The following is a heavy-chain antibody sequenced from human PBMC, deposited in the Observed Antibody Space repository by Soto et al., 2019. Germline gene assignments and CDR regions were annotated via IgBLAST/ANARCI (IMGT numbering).Heavy chain of an antibody. CDR2: IYYNRST. V-gene: IGHV4-30-4*01. CDR1: GGSFNDYY. J-gene: IGHJ4*02. D-gene: IGHD5-18*01. CDR3: ARVVDTAMVDY. Sequence: PSETLSLTCAVYGGSFNDYYWTWIRQPPGKGLEWIGYIYYNRSTHYNPSLKSRVTISVDTSKNQFSLKLSSVTAADTAVYYCARVVDTAMVDYWGQGTLVTVS.